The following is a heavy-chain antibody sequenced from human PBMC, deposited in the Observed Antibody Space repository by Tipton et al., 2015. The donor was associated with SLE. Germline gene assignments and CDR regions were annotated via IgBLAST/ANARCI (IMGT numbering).Heavy chain of an antibody. CDR3: ARGIYSNNGWDYYYYYMDI. J-gene: IGHJ6*03. D-gene: IGHD4-11*01. Sequence: LRLSCIVSGDSITSGDYHWSWIRQPAGKGLEWIGQISTSGSSNYDPSLNSRVTISVDTSKNQFSLKLSSVTAADTAVYYCARGIYSNNGWDYYYYYMDIWGKGTTVTVSS. V-gene: IGHV4-61*09. CDR2: ISTSGSS. CDR1: GDSITSGDYH.